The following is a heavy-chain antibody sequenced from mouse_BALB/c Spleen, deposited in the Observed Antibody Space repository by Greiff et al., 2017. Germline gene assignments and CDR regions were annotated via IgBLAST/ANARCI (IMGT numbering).Heavy chain of an antibody. CDR3: TRDDDGYYDD. D-gene: IGHD2-3*01. V-gene: IGHV5-6-4*01. CDR1: GFTFSSYT. J-gene: IGHJ3*01. Sequence: EVQVVESGGGLVKPGGSLKLSCAASGFTFSSYTMSWVRQTPEKRLEWVATSSSGGSYTYYPDSVKGRFTISRDNAKNTLYLQMSSLKSEDTAMYYCTRDDDGYYDDWGQGTLVTVSA. CDR2: SSSGGSYT.